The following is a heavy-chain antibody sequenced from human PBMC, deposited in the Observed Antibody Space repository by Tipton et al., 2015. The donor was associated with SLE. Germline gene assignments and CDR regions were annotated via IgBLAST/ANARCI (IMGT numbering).Heavy chain of an antibody. CDR3: ARPITMGGPNAFDI. CDR1: GGPISSYY. J-gene: IGHJ3*02. D-gene: IGHD3-10*01. Sequence: TLSLTCTVSGGPISSYYWTWIRQPPGKGLEWIGYSYYSGSTNYNPSLKSRVTISVDTSKNQFSLKLSSVTAADTAVYYCARPITMGGPNAFDIWGQGTMVTVSS. CDR2: SYYSGST. V-gene: IGHV4-59*08.